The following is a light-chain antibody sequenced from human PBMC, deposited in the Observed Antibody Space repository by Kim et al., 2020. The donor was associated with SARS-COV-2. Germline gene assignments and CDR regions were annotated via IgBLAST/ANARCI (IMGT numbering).Light chain of an antibody. CDR3: NSYTTRYTWV. J-gene: IGLJ3*02. V-gene: IGLV2-14*03. CDR2: YVT. Sequence: GQSSTLSCSGTSSDVGGYNYVSWYQQHPAKAPKLIIYYVTNRPSGVSSRFSGSKSGNTASLTISGLQAEDEADYYCNSYTTRYTWVFGGGTQLTVL. CDR1: SSDVGGYNY.